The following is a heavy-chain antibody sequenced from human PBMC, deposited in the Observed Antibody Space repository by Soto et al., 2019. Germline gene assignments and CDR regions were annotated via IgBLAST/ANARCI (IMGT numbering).Heavy chain of an antibody. J-gene: IGHJ6*02. CDR2: IYHSGST. CDR1: GGSISSGGYY. CDR3: ARGDRGVDWLHNYYYYGMDV. Sequence: QVQLQESGPGLVKPSQTLSLTCTVSGGSISSGGYYWSWIRQHPGKGLEWIGYIYHSGSTYYNPSLKSRVTISVDTSKNQFSLKLISVTAADTAVYYCARGDRGVDWLHNYYYYGMDVWGQGTTVTVSS. V-gene: IGHV4-31*03. D-gene: IGHD3-9*01.